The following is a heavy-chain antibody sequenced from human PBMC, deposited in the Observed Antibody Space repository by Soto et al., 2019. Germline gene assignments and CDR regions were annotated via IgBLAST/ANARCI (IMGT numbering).Heavy chain of an antibody. J-gene: IGHJ6*02. CDR3: AKDRASAVRGVTDYYYYYGMDV. V-gene: IGHV3-43*01. D-gene: IGHD3-10*01. CDR2: ISRDGGST. CDR1: GFTFDDYT. Sequence: GGSLRLSCAASGFTFDDYTMHWVRQAPGKGLEWVSLISRDGGSTYYADSVKGRFTIPRDNSKNSLYLQMNSLRTEDTALYYCAKDRASAVRGVTDYYYYYGMDVWGQGTTVTVSS.